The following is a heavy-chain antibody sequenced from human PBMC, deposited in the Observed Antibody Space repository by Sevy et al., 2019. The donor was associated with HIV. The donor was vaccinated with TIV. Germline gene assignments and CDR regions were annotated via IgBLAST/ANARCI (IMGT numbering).Heavy chain of an antibody. CDR2: IDSGGST. J-gene: IGHJ6*02. Sequence: GGSLRLSCEASGFTVSGNYMAWVRLAPGKGLEWVSLIDSGGSTYYEDSVKGRLTISRANTKNNLNLQMNPLRAGDTAVYFCASDRYYDASGYYYYYYGMDVWGQGTTVTVSS. CDR1: GFTVSGNY. V-gene: IGHV3-66*01. CDR3: ASDRYYDASGYYYYYYGMDV. D-gene: IGHD3-22*01.